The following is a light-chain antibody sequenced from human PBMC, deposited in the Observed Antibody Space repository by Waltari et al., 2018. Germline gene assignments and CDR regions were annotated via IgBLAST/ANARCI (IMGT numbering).Light chain of an antibody. CDR2: GAS. CDR3: QQSYT. CDR1: QSIRED. J-gene: IGKJ4*01. V-gene: IGKV1-39*01. Sequence: DIQMTQSPSSLSASVGEKVTITCRASQSIREDLNWYQQKPGKAPKLLIYGASSLQSGVPSRVSGSGSGTDFTLSITSLQPEDAATYYWQQSYTFGGGTKVEIK.